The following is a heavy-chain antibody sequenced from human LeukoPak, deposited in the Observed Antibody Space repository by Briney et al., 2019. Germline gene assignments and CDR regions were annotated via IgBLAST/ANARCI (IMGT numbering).Heavy chain of an antibody. CDR1: GFIFSTCG. J-gene: IGHJ3*01. CDR2: IRGSGSNT. Sequence: GGSLRLSCEASGFIFSTCGMSWVRQAPGKGLEWVSGIRGSGSNTDYVGSVKGRFAISRDNSKNTLYLQMNSLRAEDTAVYYCAKGLRELWGDAFDLWGQGTMVTVSS. V-gene: IGHV3-23*01. CDR3: AKGLRELWGDAFDL. D-gene: IGHD5-12*01.